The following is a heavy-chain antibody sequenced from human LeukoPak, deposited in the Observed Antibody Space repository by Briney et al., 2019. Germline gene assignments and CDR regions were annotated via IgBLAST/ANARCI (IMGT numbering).Heavy chain of an antibody. D-gene: IGHD6-6*01. J-gene: IGHJ4*02. Sequence: GGSLRLSCAASGFTFSSYAMSWVRQAPGKGLEWVSGISWNSGSIGYADSVKGRFTISRDNAKNSLYLQMNSLRAEDTALYYCAKDTSYSSSSGAFDYWGQGTLVTVSS. CDR3: AKDTSYSSSSGAFDY. V-gene: IGHV3-9*01. CDR1: GFTFSSYA. CDR2: ISWNSGSI.